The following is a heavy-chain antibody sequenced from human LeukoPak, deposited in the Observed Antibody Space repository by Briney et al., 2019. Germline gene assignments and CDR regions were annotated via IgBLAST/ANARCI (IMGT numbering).Heavy chain of an antibody. CDR2: ISYDGSNK. D-gene: IGHD1-26*01. CDR3: AKDLCRIVGVTRDTFDI. CDR1: GFTFSSYG. J-gene: IGHJ3*02. Sequence: PGGSLRLSCAASGFTFSSYGMHWVRQAPGKGLEWVAVISYDGSNKYYADSVKGRFTISRDNSKNTLYLQMNSLRAEDTAVYYCAKDLCRIVGVTRDTFDIWGQGTMVTV. V-gene: IGHV3-30*18.